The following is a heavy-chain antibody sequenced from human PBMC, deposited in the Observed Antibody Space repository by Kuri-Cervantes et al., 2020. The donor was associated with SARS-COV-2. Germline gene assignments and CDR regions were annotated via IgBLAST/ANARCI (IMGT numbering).Heavy chain of an antibody. CDR2: ITPIFGTA. D-gene: IGHD3-10*01. V-gene: IGHV1-69*05. CDR3: ARDYYGSGSYYPVY. CDR1: GGTFSSYA. Sequence: SVKVSCKASGGTFSSYAISWVRQAPGQGLEWMGGITPIFGTANYAQRFQGRVTITTDESTSTAYMELSRLRSDDTAVYYCARDYYGSGSYYPVYWGQGTLVTVSS. J-gene: IGHJ4*02.